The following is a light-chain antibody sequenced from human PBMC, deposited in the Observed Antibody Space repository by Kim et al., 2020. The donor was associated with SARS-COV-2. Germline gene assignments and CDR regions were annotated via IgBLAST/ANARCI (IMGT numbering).Light chain of an antibody. J-gene: IGLJ2*01. CDR3: QAWDSSTVV. CDR1: KLGDKY. Sequence: SVSQGQTASITCTGDKLGDKYTCWYQQKPGQSPVLVIYQDKKRPSGIPERFSGSNSGNTATLTISGTQATDEADYYCQAWDSSTVVFGGGTQLT. V-gene: IGLV3-1*01. CDR2: QDK.